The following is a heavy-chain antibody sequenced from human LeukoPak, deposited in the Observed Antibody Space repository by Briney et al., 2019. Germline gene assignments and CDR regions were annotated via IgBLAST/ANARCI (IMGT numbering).Heavy chain of an antibody. J-gene: IGHJ4*02. CDR1: GFAFSSYG. CDR3: AKDRYCSGGSCYYFDY. D-gene: IGHD2-15*01. Sequence: GGSLRLSCAASGFAFSSYGMHWVRQAPGKGLEWVAVIWYDGSNKYYADSVKGRFTISRDNSKNTLYLQMNSLRAEDTAVYYCAKDRYCSGGSCYYFDYWGQGTLVTVSS. V-gene: IGHV3-33*06. CDR2: IWYDGSNK.